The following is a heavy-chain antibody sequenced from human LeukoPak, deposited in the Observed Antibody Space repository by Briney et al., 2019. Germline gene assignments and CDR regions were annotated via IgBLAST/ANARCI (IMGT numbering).Heavy chain of an antibody. CDR1: GFTFDYYG. Sequence: PGGSLRLSCAASGFTFDYYGMSWVRQAPGKGLEWVSGINWDGGSTGYADSVKGRFTVSRDNAKNSLYLQINSLRAEDTALYYCATDLFPEYYDFWSGYSVDAFDIWGQGTMVTVSS. CDR3: ATDLFPEYYDFWSGYSVDAFDI. CDR2: INWDGGST. J-gene: IGHJ3*02. V-gene: IGHV3-20*04. D-gene: IGHD3-3*01.